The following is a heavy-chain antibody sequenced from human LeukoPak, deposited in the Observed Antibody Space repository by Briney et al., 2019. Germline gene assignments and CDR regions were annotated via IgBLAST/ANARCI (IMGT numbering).Heavy chain of an antibody. CDR1: GFTFSSYS. Sequence: GGSLRLSCAASGFTFSSYSMNWVRQAPGKGLEWVSSISSIIGYIYYADSVKGRFTISTDNAKNSLYLQMNSLRAEDTAVYYCETSIEAPTPWDYWGQGTLVTVSS. J-gene: IGHJ4*02. D-gene: IGHD6-6*01. V-gene: IGHV3-21*01. CDR3: ETSIEAPTPWDY. CDR2: ISSIIGYI.